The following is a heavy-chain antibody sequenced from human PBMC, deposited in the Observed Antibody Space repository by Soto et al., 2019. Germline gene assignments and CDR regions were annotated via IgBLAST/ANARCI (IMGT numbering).Heavy chain of an antibody. Sequence: PGGSLRLSCAASGFTFSNYKMNWVRQAPGKGLEWVSHISIGGTTIDYADSVKGRFTISRDNADNSLYLQMNSLGAEDTAVYYCERGTNAALGLDYRSQGILVTVAS. CDR2: ISIGGTTI. CDR3: ERGTNAALGLDY. J-gene: IGHJ4*02. D-gene: IGHD2-8*01. V-gene: IGHV3-48*01. CDR1: GFTFSNYK.